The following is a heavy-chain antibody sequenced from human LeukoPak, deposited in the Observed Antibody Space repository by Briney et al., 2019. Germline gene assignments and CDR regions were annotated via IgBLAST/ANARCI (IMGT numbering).Heavy chain of an antibody. J-gene: IGHJ4*02. Sequence: ASVKVSCKASGYTFTGYYMHWVRHAPGHGREWMGWINPNSGGTNYAQKFQGRVTMTRDTSISTAYMELSRLRSDDTAVYYCARVLGYSYGYRYWGQGTLVTVSP. CDR3: ARVLGYSYGYRY. D-gene: IGHD5-18*01. V-gene: IGHV1-2*02. CDR1: GYTFTGYY. CDR2: INPNSGGT.